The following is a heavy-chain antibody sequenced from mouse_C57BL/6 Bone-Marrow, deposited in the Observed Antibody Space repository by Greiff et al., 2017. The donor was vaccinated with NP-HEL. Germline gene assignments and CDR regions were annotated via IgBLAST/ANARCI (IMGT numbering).Heavy chain of an antibody. Sequence: QVQLKQPGAELVKPGASVKLSCKASGYTFTSYWMHWVKQRPGQGLEWIGMIHPKSGSTNYNEKFKSKATLTVDKSSSTAYMQLSSLTSEDSAVYYCARWSYGYYAMDYWGQGTSVTVSS. CDR1: GYTFTSYW. CDR3: ARWSYGYYAMDY. CDR2: IHPKSGST. D-gene: IGHD1-1*01. J-gene: IGHJ4*01. V-gene: IGHV1-64*01.